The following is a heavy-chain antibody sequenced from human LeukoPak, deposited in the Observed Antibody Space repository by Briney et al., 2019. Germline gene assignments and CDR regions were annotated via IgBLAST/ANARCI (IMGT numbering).Heavy chain of an antibody. CDR1: GGSFSGYY. Sequence: SETLSLTCAVYGGSFSGYYWSWIRQPPGKGLEWIGEINHSGSTNYNPSLKSRVTISVDTSKNQFSLKLSSVTAADTAVYYCARGRRPGSYSMVPYWGQGTLVTVSS. CDR2: INHSGST. D-gene: IGHD3-10*01. CDR3: ARGRRPGSYSMVPY. J-gene: IGHJ4*02. V-gene: IGHV4-34*01.